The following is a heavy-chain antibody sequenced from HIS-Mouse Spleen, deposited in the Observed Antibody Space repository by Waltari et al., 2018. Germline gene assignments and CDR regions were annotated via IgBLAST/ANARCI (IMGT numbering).Heavy chain of an antibody. CDR1: GYTFTGYY. Sequence: QVQLVQSGAEVKKPGASVKVSCKASGYTFTGYYMHWVRQAPGQGLEWMGWIKPNSGGPNYAQKFQGRVTMTRDTSISTAYMELSRLRSDDTAVYYCARVGLGIAFDIWGQGTMVTVSS. D-gene: IGHD7-27*01. CDR2: IKPNSGGP. V-gene: IGHV1-2*02. J-gene: IGHJ3*02. CDR3: ARVGLGIAFDI.